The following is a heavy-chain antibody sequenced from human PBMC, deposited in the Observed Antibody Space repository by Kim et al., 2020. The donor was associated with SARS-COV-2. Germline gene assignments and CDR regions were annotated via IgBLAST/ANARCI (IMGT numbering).Heavy chain of an antibody. CDR3: ARDGGRGYMFQN. J-gene: IGHJ4*02. Sequence: KKYAGYVKDPITNSRDKSTNTLYLQMNSLRAEDTDVYYCARDGGRGYMFQNWGRGTLVTVSS. D-gene: IGHD5-18*01. CDR2: K. V-gene: IGHV3-30*07.